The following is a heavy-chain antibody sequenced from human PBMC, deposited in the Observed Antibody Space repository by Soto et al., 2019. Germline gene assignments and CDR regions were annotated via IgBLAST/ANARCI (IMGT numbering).Heavy chain of an antibody. CDR3: AKDLGSPYYYDRSGSSPTPDY. CDR2: ISGSGGST. V-gene: IGHV3-23*01. Sequence: GGDLRLSWAASGCTFSSYPMSWGRQAPGTGLEWASAISGSGGSTYYADSVKGRFTISRDNSKNTLYLQMNSLRAEDTAVYYCAKDLGSPYYYDRSGSSPTPDYWGQGALVTVSS. CDR1: GCTFSSYP. D-gene: IGHD3-22*01. J-gene: IGHJ4*02.